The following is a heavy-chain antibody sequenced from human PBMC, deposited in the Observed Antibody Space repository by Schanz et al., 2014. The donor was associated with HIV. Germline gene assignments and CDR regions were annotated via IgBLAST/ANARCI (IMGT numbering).Heavy chain of an antibody. V-gene: IGHV3-9*01. Sequence: EVQVVESGGGLVQPGGSLRLSCVASGFIFDDYAMHWARQAPGKGLEWVSGISWNSDSKGYADSVKGRFTISRDNAKNSLYLQMNSLRAEDTALYYCAKDRGVVSGMVTNYYYGMDVWGQGTTVTVSS. CDR1: GFIFDDYA. CDR3: AKDRGVVSGMVTNYYYGMDV. D-gene: IGHD5-18*01. J-gene: IGHJ6*02. CDR2: ISWNSDSK.